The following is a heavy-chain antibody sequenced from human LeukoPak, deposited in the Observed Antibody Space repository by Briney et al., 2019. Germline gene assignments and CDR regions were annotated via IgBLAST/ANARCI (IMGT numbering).Heavy chain of an antibody. D-gene: IGHD3-3*01. CDR2: IKQDGSEK. CDR3: ESPTIFGVVIYY. Sequence: GGSLRLSCAASGFSFSSYWMSWVRQAPGKGLEWVANIKQDGSEKYYVDSVKGRFTISRDNAKNSLYLQMNSLRAEDTAVYYCESPTIFGVVIYYWGQGTLVAVSS. J-gene: IGHJ4*02. V-gene: IGHV3-7*01. CDR1: GFSFSSYW.